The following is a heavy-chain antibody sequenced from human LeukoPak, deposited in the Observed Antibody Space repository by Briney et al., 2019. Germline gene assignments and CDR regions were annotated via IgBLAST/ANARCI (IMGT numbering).Heavy chain of an antibody. V-gene: IGHV3-30-3*01. CDR1: GSTFSSYA. CDR3: ARDLGYSRGADSWFDP. CDR2: ISYDGSNK. J-gene: IGHJ5*02. D-gene: IGHD6-19*01. Sequence: PGRSLRLSCAASGSTFSSYAMHWVRQAPGKGLEWVAVISYDGSNKYYADSVKGRFTISRDNSKNTLYLQMNSLRAEDTAVYYCARDLGYSRGADSWFDPWGQGTLVTVSS.